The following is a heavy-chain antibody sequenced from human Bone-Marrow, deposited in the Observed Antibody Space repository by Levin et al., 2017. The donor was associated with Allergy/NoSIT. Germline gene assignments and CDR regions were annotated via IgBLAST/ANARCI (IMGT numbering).Heavy chain of an antibody. CDR1: GYTFTNYV. CDR2: INAGNGNT. Sequence: PGESLKISCKASGYTFTNYVIHWVRQAPGQRLEWMGWINAGNGNTKYSQNFQGRVTITRETSANTAYVELSSLRSEDTAVYYCARVWDSGYEKWFDPWGQGTQVTVSS. V-gene: IGHV1-3*01. J-gene: IGHJ5*02. CDR3: ARVWDSGYEKWFDP. D-gene: IGHD5-12*01.